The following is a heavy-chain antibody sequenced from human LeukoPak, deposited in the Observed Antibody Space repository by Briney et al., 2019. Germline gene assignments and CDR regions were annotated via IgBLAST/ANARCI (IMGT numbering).Heavy chain of an antibody. CDR2: ITRDGSST. Sequence: GGSLRLSCAASGFTFSSSWMHWVRQAPGKGLVWVSRITRDGSSTTYADSVKGRFTTSRDNAKKTLYLQMVSLRDDDTAVYYCARDPGYESWSPFWGGMDVWGNGTTVIVSS. CDR3: ARDPGYESWSPFWGGMDV. J-gene: IGHJ6*04. D-gene: IGHD3-16*01. CDR1: GFTFSSSW. V-gene: IGHV3-74*01.